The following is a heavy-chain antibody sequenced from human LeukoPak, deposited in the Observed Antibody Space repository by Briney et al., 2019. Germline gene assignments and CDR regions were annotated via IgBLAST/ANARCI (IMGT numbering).Heavy chain of an antibody. Sequence: ASVKVSCKASGYTFSVYYMHWVRQAPGQGLGWMGWINLNSGGTNYEKTFHGRVTMNSDTSISTAYMELTRLRYDDTAGYYCARDLEYGDYVNWFDPWGQGTLVTVSS. D-gene: IGHD4-17*01. J-gene: IGHJ5*02. CDR1: GYTFSVYY. V-gene: IGHV1-2*02. CDR3: ARDLEYGDYVNWFDP. CDR2: INLNSGGT.